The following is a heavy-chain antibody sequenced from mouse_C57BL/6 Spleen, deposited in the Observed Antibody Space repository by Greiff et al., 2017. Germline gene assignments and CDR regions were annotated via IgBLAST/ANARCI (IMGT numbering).Heavy chain of an antibody. CDR3: AREGGTLYFDY. V-gene: IGHV1-54*01. Sequence: LEESGAELVRPGTSVKVSCKASGYAFTNYLIEWVKQRPGKGLEWIGVINPGSGGTNYNEKFKGKATLTADKSASTAYMQLSSLTSEDSAVYVCAREGGTLYFDYWGQGATLTVSS. J-gene: IGHJ2*01. D-gene: IGHD4-1*01. CDR1: GYAFTNYL. CDR2: INPGSGGT.